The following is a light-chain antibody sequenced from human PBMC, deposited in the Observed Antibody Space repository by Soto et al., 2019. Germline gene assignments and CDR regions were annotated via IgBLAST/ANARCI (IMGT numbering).Light chain of an antibody. CDR2: VAS. Sequence: EIVMTQSPATLSVSPGERATLSCRASQSVGSDLAWYQHKPGQAPRLLIYVASYRATGIPARFSGSGSGTEFTLTISSLQSEDFAVYYCQKYDKWPWTFGQGTKVDIK. CDR1: QSVGSD. J-gene: IGKJ1*01. V-gene: IGKV3-15*01. CDR3: QKYDKWPWT.